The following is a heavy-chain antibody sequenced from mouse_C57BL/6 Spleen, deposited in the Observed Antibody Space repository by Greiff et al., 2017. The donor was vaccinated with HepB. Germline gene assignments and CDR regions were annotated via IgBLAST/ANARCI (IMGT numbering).Heavy chain of an antibody. CDR1: GYTFTDYE. CDR2: IDPDTGGT. D-gene: IGHD1-1*01. CDR3: TRRGSSHYYAMDY. J-gene: IGHJ4*01. V-gene: IGHV1-15*01. Sequence: VQLQQSGAELVRPGASVTLSCKASGYTFTDYEMHWVKQTPVHGLEWIGAIDPDTGGTAYNQKFKGKAILTADKSSSTAYMELRSLTSEDSAVYYCTRRGSSHYYAMDYWGQGTSVTVSS.